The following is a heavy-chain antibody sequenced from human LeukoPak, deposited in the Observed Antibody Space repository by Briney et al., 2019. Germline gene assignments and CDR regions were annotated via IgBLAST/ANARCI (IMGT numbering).Heavy chain of an antibody. Sequence: ASVKVSCKASGYTFTGYYMHWVRQAPGQGLEWMGWINPNSGGTNYAQKFQGRVTMTRDTSTSTVYMELSSLRSEDTAVYYCARDREPFWSGYYFDYWGQGTLVTVSS. CDR3: ARDREPFWSGYYFDY. CDR2: INPNSGGT. J-gene: IGHJ4*02. V-gene: IGHV1-2*02. D-gene: IGHD3-3*01. CDR1: GYTFTGYY.